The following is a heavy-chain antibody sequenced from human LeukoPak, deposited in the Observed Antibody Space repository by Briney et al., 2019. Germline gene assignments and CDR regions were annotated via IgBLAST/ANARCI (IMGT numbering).Heavy chain of an antibody. CDR2: ISAYNGNT. J-gene: IGHJ6*03. D-gene: IGHD1-26*01. CDR1: GYTFTSYG. CDR3: AREGWELLRYYYYYMDV. Sequence: ASVKVSCKASGYTFTSYGMSWVRQAPGQGLEWMGWISAYNGNTNYAQKLQGRVTMTTDTSTSTAYMELRSLRSDDTAVYYCAREGWELLRYYYYYMDVWGKGTTVTISS. V-gene: IGHV1-18*01.